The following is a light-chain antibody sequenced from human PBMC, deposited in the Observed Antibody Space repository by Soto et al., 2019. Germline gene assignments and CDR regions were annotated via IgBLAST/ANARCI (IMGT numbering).Light chain of an antibody. Sequence: EIVLTQSPGTLSLSPGERATLSCRASQSVTNNYLAWYQQRPGQAPRLLMYGASNRAIGIPDRFSGSGSGTDFTLTISRLEPEDFAVYFCQQYGSSPRTFGGGTKVEIK. CDR3: QQYGSSPRT. CDR1: QSVTNNY. CDR2: GAS. J-gene: IGKJ4*01. V-gene: IGKV3-20*01.